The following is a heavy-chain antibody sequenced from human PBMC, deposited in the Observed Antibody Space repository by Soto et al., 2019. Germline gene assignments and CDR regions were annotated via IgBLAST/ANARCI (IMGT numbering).Heavy chain of an antibody. D-gene: IGHD3-16*02. J-gene: IGHJ5*02. V-gene: IGHV1-69*01. CDR1: GGTFSNYS. CDR3: ARDLVLRVLAPTRGVAGFDP. Sequence: QVQLVQSGAEVKKPGSSVRVSCKASGGTFSNYSINWVRQAPGQGLEWMGGIIPIFDTTRFAQKFQGRVTITADESASTAYMQGSSLRSEDTAVYYCARDLVLRVLAPTRGVAGFDPGGQGILVTVSS. CDR2: IIPIFDTT.